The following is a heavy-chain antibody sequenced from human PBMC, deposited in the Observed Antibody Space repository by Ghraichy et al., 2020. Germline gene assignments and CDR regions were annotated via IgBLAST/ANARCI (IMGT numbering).Heavy chain of an antibody. CDR2: INHSGST. Sequence: SQTLSLTCAVYGGSFSGYYWSWIRQPPGKGVEWIGEINHSGSTNYNPSLKSRVTISVDTSKNQFSLKLSSVTAADTAVYYCARGYYYYYYMDVWGKGTTVTVSS. CDR1: GGSFSGYY. V-gene: IGHV4-34*01. CDR3: ARGYYYYYYMDV. J-gene: IGHJ6*03.